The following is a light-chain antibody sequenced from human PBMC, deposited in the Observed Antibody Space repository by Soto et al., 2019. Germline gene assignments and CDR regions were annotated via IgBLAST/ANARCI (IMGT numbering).Light chain of an antibody. CDR3: QQRANWPLT. CDR1: QSVNIN. J-gene: IGKJ4*01. V-gene: IGKV3-11*01. Sequence: EIVLTQSPATVSLSPGERVTLSCRASQSVNINLAWYQQKPGQAPRLLIYDASNRATGVPARFSGSGSGTDFTLTISSLESEDFAVYYCQQRANWPLTFGGGTKVEIK. CDR2: DAS.